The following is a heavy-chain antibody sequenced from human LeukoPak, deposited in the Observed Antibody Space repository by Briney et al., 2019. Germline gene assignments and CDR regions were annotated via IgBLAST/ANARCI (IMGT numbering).Heavy chain of an antibody. CDR1: GYTFSSYD. CDR3: ARLSQTPAYYDTSVYYYLGY. D-gene: IGHD3-22*01. CDR2: MNPDTDNS. Sequence: VSVKVSCKGSGYTFSSYDINWVRRATGQGLEWMGWMNPDTDNSGYAQKFQGRVTMTRDTSISTAYMELSSLRSEDTAVYYCARLSQTPAYYDTSVYYYLGYWGQGTLVTVSS. V-gene: IGHV1-8*01. J-gene: IGHJ4*02.